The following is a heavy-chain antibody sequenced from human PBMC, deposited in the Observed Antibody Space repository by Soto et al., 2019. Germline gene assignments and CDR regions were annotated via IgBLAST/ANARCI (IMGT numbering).Heavy chain of an antibody. J-gene: IGHJ1*01. Sequence: PGGSLRLSCEASGFNFKKFARGWVRQAPGEGLEWVSGISCCGGSTFYADSVKGRFSLARDDSKNTLSLQLNSLRVEDTAHYYCAKADGEQWLIPHLDNWGQGTQVTVYS. CDR2: ISCCGGST. CDR1: GFNFKKFA. CDR3: AKADGEQWLIPHLDN. V-gene: IGHV3-23*01. D-gene: IGHD6-19*01.